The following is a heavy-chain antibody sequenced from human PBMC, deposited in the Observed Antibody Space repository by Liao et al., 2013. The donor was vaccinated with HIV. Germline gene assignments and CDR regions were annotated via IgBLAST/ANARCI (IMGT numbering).Heavy chain of an antibody. J-gene: IGHJ4*02. V-gene: IGHV4-34*01. CDR3: ARGNLQYSGRYLSVYFDS. CDR1: SGSLSDYY. Sequence: QVQLQQWGAGLLKPSETLSLTCAVYSGSLSDYYWTWIRQSPGKGLEWIGEINHSGSTDYNPSVKSRVTISLDTSKNQLSLKLTSVTAADMAVYYCARGNLQYSGRYLSVYFDSWGQGTLVTVS. D-gene: IGHD1-26*01. CDR2: INHSGST.